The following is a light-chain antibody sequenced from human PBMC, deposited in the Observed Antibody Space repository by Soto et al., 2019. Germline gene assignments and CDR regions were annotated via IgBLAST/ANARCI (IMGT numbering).Light chain of an antibody. CDR1: SSDVGGYNY. J-gene: IGLJ3*02. V-gene: IGLV2-14*01. CDR2: EVS. Sequence: QSALTQPASVSGSPEQSITISCIGTSSDVGGYNYVSWYQQHPGKAPKLMIFEVSNRPSGVSNRFSGSKSGNTASLTISGLQAEDDADYYCCSSTSSTTWVFGGGTKLTVL. CDR3: CSSTSSTTWV.